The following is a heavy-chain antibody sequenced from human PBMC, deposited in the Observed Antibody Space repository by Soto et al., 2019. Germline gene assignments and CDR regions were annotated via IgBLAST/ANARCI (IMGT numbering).Heavy chain of an antibody. CDR3: ARSCAGDYAFDY. CDR1: GGSISSGGYY. D-gene: IGHD4-17*01. Sequence: QVQLQESGPGLVKPSQTLSLTCTVSGGSISSGGYYWSWIRQHPGKGLEWIGYIYYSGSTYYNPSLKSRVTISVDTSKNQFSLKLSSVTAADTAGYYCARSCAGDYAFDYWGQGTLVTVSS. J-gene: IGHJ4*02. CDR2: IYYSGST. V-gene: IGHV4-31*03.